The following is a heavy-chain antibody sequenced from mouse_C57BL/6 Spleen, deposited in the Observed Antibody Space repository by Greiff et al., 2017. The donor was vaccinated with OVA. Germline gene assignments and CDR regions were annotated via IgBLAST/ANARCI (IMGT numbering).Heavy chain of an antibody. CDR1: GFSLTSYG. CDR2: IWRGGST. J-gene: IGHJ3*01. V-gene: IGHV2-2*01. CDR3: ARSGGNNWFAY. D-gene: IGHD2-1*01. Sequence: VQLQESGPGLVQPSQCLSISCTVSGFSLTSYGVHWVRQSPGQGLEWLGVIWRGGSTDYNAAFISRLSISKDNSKSQVFCKMNSLQADDTAIYYCARSGGNNWFAYWGQGTLVTVSA.